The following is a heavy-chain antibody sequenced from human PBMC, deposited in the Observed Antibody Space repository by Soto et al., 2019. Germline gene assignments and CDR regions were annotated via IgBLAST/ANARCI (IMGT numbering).Heavy chain of an antibody. CDR1: GFTFSSYS. Sequence: GGSLRLSCAASGFTFSSYSMNWVRQAPGKGLEWVSCISSSSSTIYYADSVKGRFTISRDNAKNSLYLQMNSLRDEDTAVYYCARDRYDSSGYEAPFDYWGQGTLVTVSS. V-gene: IGHV3-48*02. CDR2: ISSSSSTI. D-gene: IGHD3-22*01. CDR3: ARDRYDSSGYEAPFDY. J-gene: IGHJ4*02.